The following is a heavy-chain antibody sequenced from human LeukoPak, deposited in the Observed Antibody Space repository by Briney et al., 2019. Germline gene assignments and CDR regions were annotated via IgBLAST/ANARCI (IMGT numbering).Heavy chain of an antibody. Sequence: ASVKVSCKASGYTFTSYAMHWVRQAPGQRLEWMGWINAGNGNTKYSQKFQGRVTITRDTSASTAYMELSSLRSEDTAVYYCAIYYDSSGYYSDFDYWGQGTLVTVSS. D-gene: IGHD3-22*01. CDR2: INAGNGNT. V-gene: IGHV1-3*01. J-gene: IGHJ4*02. CDR3: AIYYDSSGYYSDFDY. CDR1: GYTFTSYA.